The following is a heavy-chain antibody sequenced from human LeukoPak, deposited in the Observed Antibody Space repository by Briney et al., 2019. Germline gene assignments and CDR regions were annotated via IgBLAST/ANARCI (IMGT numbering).Heavy chain of an antibody. CDR3: ARGGDDY. D-gene: IGHD2-21*01. CDR1: GVTFSNIW. Sequence: PGGSLRLSCAASGVTFSNIWMYWVRQAPGKGLDWVALINPDGSITTYADSVKGRFTISRDNAKNTVYLQTNSLRGEDTAMYFCARGGDDYWGQGTLVIVSS. V-gene: IGHV3-74*01. CDR2: INPDGSIT. J-gene: IGHJ4*02.